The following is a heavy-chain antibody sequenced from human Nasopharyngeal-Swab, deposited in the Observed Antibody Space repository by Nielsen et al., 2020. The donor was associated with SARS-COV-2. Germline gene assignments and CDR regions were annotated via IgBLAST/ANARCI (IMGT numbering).Heavy chain of an antibody. V-gene: IGHV4-31*02. Sequence: SCTVSGASLTSGGYYWSWLRHLPGRGLEWIGYIYYSGNTFYNPSLKSRVTMSVDTSENQFSLNLNSVTAADTAVYYCARGWAGHYFDYWGQGTLVTVSS. J-gene: IGHJ4*02. CDR3: ARGWAGHYFDY. CDR2: IYYSGNT. CDR1: GASLTSGGYY. D-gene: IGHD1-26*01.